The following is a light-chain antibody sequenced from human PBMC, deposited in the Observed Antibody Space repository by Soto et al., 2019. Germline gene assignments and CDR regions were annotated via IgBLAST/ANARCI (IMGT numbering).Light chain of an antibody. CDR1: QSVGTN. Sequence: DIVMTQSPGTLSVSPGGRATLSCRASQSVGTNLAWYQQRPCQAPRLLVYGASTRASGIPPRFSGSGSGTDFTLTISSLQSEDFAVYYCQQLKYWPRITFGQGTRLEIK. J-gene: IGKJ5*01. CDR3: QQLKYWPRIT. CDR2: GAS. V-gene: IGKV3-15*01.